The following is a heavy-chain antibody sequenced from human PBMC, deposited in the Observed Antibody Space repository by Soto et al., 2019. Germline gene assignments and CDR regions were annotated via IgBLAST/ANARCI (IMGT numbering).Heavy chain of an antibody. CDR1: GGTFSSYT. Sequence: QVQLVQSGAEVKKPGSSVKVSCKASGGTFSSYTISWVRQAPGQGLEWMGRIIPILGIADYAQKFQGRVTITADKATSTAYTELSSLRSEDTAVYYCAGSWNYAYYFDYWGQGTLVTVSS. V-gene: IGHV1-69*02. J-gene: IGHJ4*02. CDR3: AGSWNYAYYFDY. D-gene: IGHD1-7*01. CDR2: IIPILGIA.